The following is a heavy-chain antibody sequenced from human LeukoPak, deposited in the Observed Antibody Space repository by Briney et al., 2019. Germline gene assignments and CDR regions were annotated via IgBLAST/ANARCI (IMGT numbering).Heavy chain of an antibody. D-gene: IGHD3-16*01. J-gene: IGHJ3*02. CDR1: GYTFTGYY. V-gene: IGHV1-2*02. CDR2: INPNSGGT. CDR3: ASSTVTFGGRDAFDI. Sequence: ASVKVSCKASGYTFTGYYMHWVRQAPGQGLEWMGWINPNSGGTNYAQKVQGRVTMTRDTSISTAYMELSRLRSDDTAVYYCASSTVTFGGRDAFDIWGQGTMVTVSS.